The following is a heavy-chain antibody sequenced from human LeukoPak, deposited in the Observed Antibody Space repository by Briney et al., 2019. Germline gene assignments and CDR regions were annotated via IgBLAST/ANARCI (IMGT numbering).Heavy chain of an antibody. Sequence: PGGSLRLSCAASGFTFSNYAISWVRQAPGKGLEWVAGISKDGSSKDYADSVKGRFTNSRDNSKNTMYLQMNSPRVEDTAVYYCAKAAYCTSTSCHFSGYAQRPLDSWGQGTLVTVSS. CDR2: ISKDGSSK. V-gene: IGHV3-30*18. J-gene: IGHJ4*02. CDR1: GFTFSNYA. CDR3: AKAAYCTSTSCHFSGYAQRPLDS. D-gene: IGHD2-2*01.